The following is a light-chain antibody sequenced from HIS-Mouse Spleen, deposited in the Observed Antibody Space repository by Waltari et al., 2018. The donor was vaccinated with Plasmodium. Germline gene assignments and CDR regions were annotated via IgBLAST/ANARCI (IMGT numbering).Light chain of an antibody. CDR3: CSYAGSYTYV. V-gene: IGLV2-11*01. CDR1: SSAVGVYYY. Sequence: QSALTQPRSVSGSPGQSVTIPSPATSSAVGVYYYFSWYQQHPGKAPKLMIYDVSKRPSGVPDRFSGSKSGNTASLTISGLQAEDEADYYCCSYAGSYTYVFGTGTKVTVL. CDR2: DVS. J-gene: IGLJ1*01.